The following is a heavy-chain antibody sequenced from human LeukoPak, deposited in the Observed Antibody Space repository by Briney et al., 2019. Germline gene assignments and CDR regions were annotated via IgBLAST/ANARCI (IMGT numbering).Heavy chain of an antibody. CDR3: ARASHSLTMVSSY. CDR2: IIPIFGTA. V-gene: IGHV1-69*01. Sequence: GSSVKVSCKASGGTFSSYAISWVRQAPGQGLEWMGGIIPIFGTANYAQKFQGRVTVTADESTSTAYMGLSSLRSEDTAVYYCARASHSLTMVSSYWGQGTLITVSS. J-gene: IGHJ4*02. D-gene: IGHD3-10*01. CDR1: GGTFSSYA.